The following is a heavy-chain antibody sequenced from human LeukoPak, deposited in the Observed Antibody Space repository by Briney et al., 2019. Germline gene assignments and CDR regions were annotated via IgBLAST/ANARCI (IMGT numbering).Heavy chain of an antibody. V-gene: IGHV4-59*11. CDR2: IYNSDSGST. D-gene: IGHD3-10*01. CDR1: GGSISGHY. J-gene: IGHJ4*02. Sequence: KPSETLSLTCIVSGGSISGHYWSWIRQHPGMGLEWIGYIYNSDSGSTNYNPSLKSRVTISVDTSKNQFSLKLSSVTAADTAVYYCARGGHYGLDYWGQGTPVTVSS. CDR3: ARGGHYGLDY.